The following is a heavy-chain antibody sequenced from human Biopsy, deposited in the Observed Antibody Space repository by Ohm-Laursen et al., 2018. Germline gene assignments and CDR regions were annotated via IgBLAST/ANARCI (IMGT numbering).Heavy chain of an antibody. CDR3: ARDSSRRAREGGMDV. J-gene: IGHJ6*02. D-gene: IGHD6-6*01. V-gene: IGHV3-21*01. CDR1: GFSVSSYD. CDR2: ITSGSSYI. Sequence: SLRLSCAAPGFSVSSYDMNWVRQAPGKRLEWVASITSGSSYIYYADSVKGRFTISRDNPKNSLYLQMNSLRADDSAVYYCARDSSRRAREGGMDVWGQGTTVTVSS.